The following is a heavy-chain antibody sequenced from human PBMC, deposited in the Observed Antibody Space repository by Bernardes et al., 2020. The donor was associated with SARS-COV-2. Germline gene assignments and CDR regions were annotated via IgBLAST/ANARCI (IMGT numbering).Heavy chain of an antibody. CDR2: IYYSGST. J-gene: IGHJ4*02. CDR1: GGSISSYY. CDR3: ARDWDYYGSGSYGY. V-gene: IGHV4-59*01. D-gene: IGHD3-10*01. Sequence: SETLSVTCTVSGGSISSYYWSWIRQPPGKGLEWIGYIYYSGSTNYNPSLKSRVTISVDPSKNQFSLKLSSVTAADTAVYYWARDWDYYGSGSYGYWGQGTLVTVSS.